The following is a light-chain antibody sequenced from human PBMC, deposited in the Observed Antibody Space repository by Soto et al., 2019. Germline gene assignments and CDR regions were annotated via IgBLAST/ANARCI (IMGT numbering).Light chain of an antibody. CDR2: KAS. Sequence: DIHMTQSPSTLSASVGETVTITCRASQDVSQWLAWYQERPGKPPKLLIYKASSLERGVPSRFRGRGSETEFTLTIRDLQPDDFATYYCQHYDSYPYTFGQGTRLEIK. V-gene: IGKV1-5*03. CDR3: QHYDSYPYT. J-gene: IGKJ2*01. CDR1: QDVSQW.